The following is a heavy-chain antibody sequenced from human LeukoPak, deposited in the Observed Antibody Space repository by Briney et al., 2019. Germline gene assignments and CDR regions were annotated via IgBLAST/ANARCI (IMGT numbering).Heavy chain of an antibody. J-gene: IGHJ6*03. CDR3: ARCSRLMPRYCSSTSCRKHYYYYYMDV. V-gene: IGHV3-64*01. CDR2: ISSNGGST. Sequence: GGSLRLSCAASGFTFSSYAMHWVRQAPGKGLEYVSVISSNGGSTYYANSVKGRFTISRDNSKNTLYLQMGSLRAEDMAVYYCARCSRLMPRYCSSTSCRKHYYYYYMDVWGKGTTVTISS. D-gene: IGHD2-2*01. CDR1: GFTFSSYA.